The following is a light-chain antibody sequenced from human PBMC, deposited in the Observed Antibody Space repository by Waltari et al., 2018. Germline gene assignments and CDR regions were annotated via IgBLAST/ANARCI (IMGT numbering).Light chain of an antibody. Sequence: QSALTQPPSASGSPGQSVTISCTGTSSDVGGYNYVSWYQQPPGKAPKLMIYEVSKRPSGVPDRFSGSKSGNTASRTVSGLQAEDEADYYCSSYAGSNNFVFGTGTKVTVL. CDR1: SSDVGGYNY. CDR3: SSYAGSNNFV. J-gene: IGLJ1*01. CDR2: EVS. V-gene: IGLV2-8*01.